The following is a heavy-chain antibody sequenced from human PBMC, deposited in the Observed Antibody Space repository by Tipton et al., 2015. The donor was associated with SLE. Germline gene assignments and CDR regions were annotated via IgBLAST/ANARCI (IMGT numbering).Heavy chain of an antibody. CDR3: ARVRYDFWSGYFDY. CDR1: GGSISFDY. D-gene: IGHD3-3*01. J-gene: IGHJ4*02. CDR2: IYSSGDR. V-gene: IGHV4-4*07. Sequence: TLSLTCTVSGGSISFDYWSWIRQSAGRGLEWIGRIYSSGDRDYNPSLRSRVTMSVDTSKNQFSLNLSSVTAADTAVYYCARVRYDFWSGYFDYWGQGTLVTVSS.